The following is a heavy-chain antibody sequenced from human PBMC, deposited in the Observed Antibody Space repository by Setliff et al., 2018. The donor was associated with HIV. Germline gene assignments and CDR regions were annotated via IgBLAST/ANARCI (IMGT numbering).Heavy chain of an antibody. CDR2: ISWDGGST. D-gene: IGHD3-10*01. Sequence: PGGSLRLSCAASGFIFDDYAMHWVRQAPGKGLEWVSLISWDGGSTYYADSVKGRFTISRDNSKNSLYLQMNSLRAEDTALYYCARSVIGYYYYGMDVWGQGTLVTVSS. J-gene: IGHJ6*02. CDR3: ARSVIGYYYYGMDV. V-gene: IGHV3-43D*03. CDR1: GFIFDDYA.